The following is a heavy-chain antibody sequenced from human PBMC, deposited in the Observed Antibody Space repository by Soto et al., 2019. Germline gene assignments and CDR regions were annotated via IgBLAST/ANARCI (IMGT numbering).Heavy chain of an antibody. D-gene: IGHD3-22*01. CDR1: GCSVRSGSYY. CDR2: IYYSGST. V-gene: IGHV4-61*01. Sequence: SETLSLTCTFSGCSVRSGSYYWSWFRQPPGKGLEWIGYIYYSGSTNYNPSLKSRVTISVDTSKNQFSLKLSSVTAADTAVYYGARENNSGYYYMPYNWFDPWGQGTLVTVSS. J-gene: IGHJ5*02. CDR3: ARENNSGYYYMPYNWFDP.